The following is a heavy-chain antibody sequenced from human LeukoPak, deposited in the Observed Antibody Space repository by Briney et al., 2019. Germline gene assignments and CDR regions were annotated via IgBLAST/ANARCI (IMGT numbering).Heavy chain of an antibody. Sequence: ASVKVSCKASGYTFTSYYMHWVRQAPGQGLEWMGIINPSGGSTSYAQKFQGRVTMTRDMSTSTVYMELSSLRSGDTAVYYCARVVPSYGSGSYSLDYWGQGTLVTVSS. V-gene: IGHV1-46*01. CDR2: INPSGGST. D-gene: IGHD3-10*01. CDR3: ARVVPSYGSGSYSLDY. J-gene: IGHJ4*02. CDR1: GYTFTSYY.